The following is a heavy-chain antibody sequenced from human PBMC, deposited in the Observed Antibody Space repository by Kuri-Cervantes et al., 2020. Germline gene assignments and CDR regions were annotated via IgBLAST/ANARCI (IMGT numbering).Heavy chain of an antibody. CDR2: INPNSGGT. D-gene: IGHD5-12*01. CDR1: GYTFTGYY. CDR3: ARSSGYESHYYYYYYGMDV. Sequence: ASVKVSCKASGYTFTGYYMHWVRQAPGQGLEWMGWINPNSGGTNYAQKFQGRVTMTRDTSISTAYMELSGLRSDDTAVYYCARSSGYESHYYYYYYGMDVWGQGTTVTVSS. V-gene: IGHV1-2*02. J-gene: IGHJ6*02.